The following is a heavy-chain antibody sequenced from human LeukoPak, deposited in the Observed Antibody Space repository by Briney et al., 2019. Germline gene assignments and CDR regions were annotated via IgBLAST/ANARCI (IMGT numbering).Heavy chain of an antibody. Sequence: GGSLRLSCAASGFTFSSYGMLWVRQAPGKGREWVAVIWYDGSNKYYADSVKGRFTISRDNSKNTLYLQMNSLRAEDTAVYYCARAYGTSGWYWEFDYWGQGTLVTVSS. V-gene: IGHV3-33*01. CDR3: ARAYGTSGWYWEFDY. CDR2: IWYDGSNK. D-gene: IGHD6-19*01. J-gene: IGHJ4*02. CDR1: GFTFSSYG.